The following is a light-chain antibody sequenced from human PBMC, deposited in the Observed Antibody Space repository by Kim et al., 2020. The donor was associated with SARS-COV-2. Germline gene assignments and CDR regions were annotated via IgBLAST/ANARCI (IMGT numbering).Light chain of an antibody. V-gene: IGKV1-17*03. CDR2: DAS. Sequence: SASVGDRVAITCQASQGVRGYLAWFQQKPGRVPKRLIYDASRLQSGVPSRFSGSGSGTEYTLTISSLQPEDFTTYYCLQDYSFPHTFGQGTKLEI. J-gene: IGKJ2*01. CDR1: QGVRGY. CDR3: LQDYSFPHT.